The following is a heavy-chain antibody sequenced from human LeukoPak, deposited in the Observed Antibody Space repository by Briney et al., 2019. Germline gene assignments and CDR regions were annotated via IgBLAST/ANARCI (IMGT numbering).Heavy chain of an antibody. V-gene: IGHV1-46*01. Sequence: ASVKVSCKASGYTFTSYYMHWVRQAPGQGLEWMGRINPSGGSTSYAQKFQGRVTMTRDTSTSTVYMEVSSLRSEDTAVYYCARGTANFWSGYSSHFDYWGQGTLVTVSS. CDR1: GYTFTSYY. CDR3: ARGTANFWSGYSSHFDY. CDR2: INPSGGST. J-gene: IGHJ4*02. D-gene: IGHD3-3*01.